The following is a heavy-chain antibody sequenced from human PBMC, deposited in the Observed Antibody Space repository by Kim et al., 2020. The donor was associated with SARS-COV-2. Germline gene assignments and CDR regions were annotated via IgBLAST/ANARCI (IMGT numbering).Heavy chain of an antibody. CDR1: GFTFSSYS. Sequence: GGSLRLSCAASGFTFSSYSMNWVRQAPGKGLEWVSSISSSSSYIYYADSVKGRFTISRDNAKNSLYLQMNSLRAEDTAVYYCARAPGLGISIWVDYWGQGTLVTVSS. CDR2: ISSSSSYI. V-gene: IGHV3-21*01. CDR3: ARAPGLGISIWVDY. J-gene: IGHJ4*02. D-gene: IGHD2-21*01.